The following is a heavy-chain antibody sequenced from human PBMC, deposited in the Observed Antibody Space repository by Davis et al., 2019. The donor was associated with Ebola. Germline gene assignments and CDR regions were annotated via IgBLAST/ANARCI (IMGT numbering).Heavy chain of an antibody. Sequence: GESLKISCRVSGFTLGDYALNWVRQAPGKGLEWVSSISSDSDYIYYADSAKGRFTISRDNAKNMLFLEMNSLRVEDTALYYCARASSGSYYLDNWGQGALVTVSS. V-gene: IGHV3-21*01. CDR3: ARASSGSYYLDN. CDR1: GFTLGDYA. CDR2: ISSDSDYI. D-gene: IGHD1-26*01. J-gene: IGHJ4*02.